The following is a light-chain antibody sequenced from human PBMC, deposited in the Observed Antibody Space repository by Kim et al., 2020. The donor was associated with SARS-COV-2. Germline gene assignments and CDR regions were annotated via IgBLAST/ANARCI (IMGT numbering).Light chain of an antibody. Sequence: EIVLTQSPGTLSLSPGERATLSCRASQSVSSSYLAWYQKKPGQAPRLLIYGASSRATGIPDRFSGSGSGTDFTLTISRLEPEDFAVYYCQQYGSSALTFGGGTKLEIK. V-gene: IGKV3-20*01. J-gene: IGKJ4*01. CDR1: QSVSSSY. CDR2: GAS. CDR3: QQYGSSALT.